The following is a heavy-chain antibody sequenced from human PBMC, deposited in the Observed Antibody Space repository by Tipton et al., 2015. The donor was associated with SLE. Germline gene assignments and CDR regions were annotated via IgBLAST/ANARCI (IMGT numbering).Heavy chain of an antibody. CDR3: AKLGFGGVIVSFDY. J-gene: IGHJ4*02. D-gene: IGHD3-16*02. CDR1: GFTFSDYY. Sequence: SLRLSCAASGFTFSDYYMSWIRQAPGKGLEWVSYISSSSSYTNYADSVKGRFTISRDNSKNTLYLQMNSLRAEDTAVYYCAKLGFGGVIVSFDYWGQGTLVTVSS. CDR2: ISSSSSYT. V-gene: IGHV3-11*03.